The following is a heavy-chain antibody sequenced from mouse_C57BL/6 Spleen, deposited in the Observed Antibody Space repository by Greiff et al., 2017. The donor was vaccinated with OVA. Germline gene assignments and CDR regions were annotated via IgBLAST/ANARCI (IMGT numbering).Heavy chain of an antibody. V-gene: IGHV1-14*01. CDR2: IYPYNDGT. CDR1: GYTFTSYV. CDR3: ARGVWFPYYFDY. D-gene: IGHD2-10*02. J-gene: IGHJ2*01. Sequence: EVKLMESGPELVKPGASVEMSCKASGYTFTSYVMHWVKQKPGQGLEWIGYIYPYNDGTKYNEKFKGKATLTSDKSSSTAYMELSSLTSEDSAVYYCARGVWFPYYFDYWGQGTTLTVSS.